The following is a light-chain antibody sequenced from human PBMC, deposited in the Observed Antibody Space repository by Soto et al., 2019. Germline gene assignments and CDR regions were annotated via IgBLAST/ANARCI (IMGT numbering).Light chain of an antibody. Sequence: EIVLTQSPGTLSLSPGERATLSCRASQSVSNTYLAWYQQKPGQAPRLLIYDASSRATGIPDRFSGSGSGTDFTLTISRLEPEDFAVYYCLQYGGLPRTFGQGTKVEIK. CDR2: DAS. V-gene: IGKV3-20*01. CDR1: QSVSNTY. J-gene: IGKJ1*01. CDR3: LQYGGLPRT.